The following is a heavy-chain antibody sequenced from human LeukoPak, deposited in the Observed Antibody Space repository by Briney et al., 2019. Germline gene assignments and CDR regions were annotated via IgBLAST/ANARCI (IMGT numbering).Heavy chain of an antibody. Sequence: GGSLRLSCAASGFTFSSYSMNWVRQAPGKGLEWVSYISSSSSTIYYADSVKGRFTISRDNAKNSLYLQMNSLRAEDTAVYYCAKDDRRAKDYDFLTGYYKRPYFFDYWGQGTLVTVSS. V-gene: IGHV3-48*01. CDR1: GFTFSSYS. D-gene: IGHD3-9*01. CDR3: AKDDRRAKDYDFLTGYYKRPYFFDY. CDR2: ISSSSSTI. J-gene: IGHJ4*02.